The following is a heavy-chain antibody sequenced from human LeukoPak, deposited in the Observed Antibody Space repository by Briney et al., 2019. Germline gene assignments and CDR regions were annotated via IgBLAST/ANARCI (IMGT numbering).Heavy chain of an antibody. CDR2: ISSSSSTI. CDR1: GFTFSHSG. J-gene: IGHJ1*01. D-gene: IGHD2-2*01. CDR3: ARDRSSRYCSSTSCYAWRYFQH. V-gene: IGHV3-48*02. Sequence: GGSLRLSCAASGFTFSHSGMNWVRQAPGKGLEWVSYISSSSSTIYYADSVKGRFTISRDNAKNSLYLQMNSLRDEDTAVYYCARDRSSRYCSSTSCYAWRYFQHWGQGTLVTVSS.